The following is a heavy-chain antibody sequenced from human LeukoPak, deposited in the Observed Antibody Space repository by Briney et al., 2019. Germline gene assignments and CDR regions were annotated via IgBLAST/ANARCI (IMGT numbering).Heavy chain of an antibody. V-gene: IGHV3-23*01. CDR2: ISGSGGST. D-gene: IGHD5-18*01. Sequence: GGSLRLSCAASGFTFSSYAMSWVRQAPGRGLEWVSAISGSGGSTYYADSVKGRFTISRDNSKNTLYLQMNSLRAEDTAVYYCAKDSEYSYGSKSTWGQGTLVTVSS. CDR1: GFTFSSYA. J-gene: IGHJ5*02. CDR3: AKDSEYSYGSKST.